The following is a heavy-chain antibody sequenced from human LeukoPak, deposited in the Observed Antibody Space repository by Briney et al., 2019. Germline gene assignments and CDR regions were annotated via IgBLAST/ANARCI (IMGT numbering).Heavy chain of an antibody. CDR3: AREDSSGYYYGMDV. CDR1: GGTFSSYA. Sequence: ASVKVSCKASGGTFSSYAINWVRQAPGQGLEWMGGIIPIFGTANYAQKFQGRVTITADESTSTAYMELSSLRSEDTAVYYCAREDSSGYYYGMDVWGQGTTVTVSS. V-gene: IGHV1-69*01. CDR2: IIPIFGTA. D-gene: IGHD3-22*01. J-gene: IGHJ6*02.